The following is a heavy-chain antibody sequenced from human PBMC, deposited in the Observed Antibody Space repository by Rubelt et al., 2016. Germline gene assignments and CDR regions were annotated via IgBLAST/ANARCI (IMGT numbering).Heavy chain of an antibody. CDR1: GGSFSGYY. Sequence: QVQLQQWGAGLLKPSETLSLTCAVYGGSFSGYYWSWIRQPPGKGLEWIGEINHSGSTNYNPSLKSRVTISVDTSKNQFSLKLSSVTAADTAVYYCARGGGPPYGYNWFDPWGQGTLVTVSS. J-gene: IGHJ5*02. CDR2: INHSGST. D-gene: IGHD4-17*01. V-gene: IGHV4-34*01. CDR3: ARGGGPPYGYNWFDP.